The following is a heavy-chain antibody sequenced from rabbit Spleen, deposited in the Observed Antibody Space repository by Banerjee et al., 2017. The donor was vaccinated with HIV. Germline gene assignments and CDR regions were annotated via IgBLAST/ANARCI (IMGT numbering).Heavy chain of an antibody. J-gene: IGHJ4*01. D-gene: IGHD1-1*01. Sequence: QSLEESGGGLVKPGASLTLTCKASGFDFSRYYMCWVRQAPGKGLEWIGYIDPIFGTTNYASWAKGRFTISRTSSTTVTLQMTSLTAADTATYFCARDLTSVIGWNFNLWGQGTLVTVS. CDR2: IDPIFGTT. CDR3: ARDLTSVIGWNFNL. CDR1: GFDFSRYY. V-gene: IGHV1S40*01.